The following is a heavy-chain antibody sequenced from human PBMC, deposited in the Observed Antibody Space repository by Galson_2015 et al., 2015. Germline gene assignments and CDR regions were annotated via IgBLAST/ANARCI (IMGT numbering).Heavy chain of an antibody. V-gene: IGHV1-18*01. CDR2: ISAYNGNT. D-gene: IGHD3-10*01. J-gene: IGHJ5*02. CDR1: GYTFTSYG. Sequence: SVKVSCKASGYTFTSYGISWVRQAPGQGLEWMGWISAYNGNTNYAQKLQGRVTMTTDTSTSTAYMELRSLRSDDTAVYYCARSPAVLLWFGEPVDPLADNWFDPWGQGTLVTVSS. CDR3: ARSPAVLLWFGEPVDPLADNWFDP.